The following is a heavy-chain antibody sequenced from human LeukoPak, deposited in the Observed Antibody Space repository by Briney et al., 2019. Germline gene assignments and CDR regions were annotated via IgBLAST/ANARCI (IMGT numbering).Heavy chain of an antibody. Sequence: GASVKVSCKASGYTFSDYNIHWVRQAPGQGLEWMGWISPNSGGTKYAPKFQGRVTITRDTSISTAYMELRRMKSDDTAVYYCAKAGAVAGVLDYWGQGTLVTVSS. V-gene: IGHV1-2*02. D-gene: IGHD6-19*01. CDR2: ISPNSGGT. CDR1: GYTFSDYN. J-gene: IGHJ4*02. CDR3: AKAGAVAGVLDY.